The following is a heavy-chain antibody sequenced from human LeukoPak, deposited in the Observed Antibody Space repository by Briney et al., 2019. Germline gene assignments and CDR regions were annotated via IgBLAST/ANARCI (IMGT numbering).Heavy chain of an antibody. Sequence: SETLSLTCTVSGGSISNYYWSWIRQPPGKGLEWIGYIYYSGSTNYNPSLKSRVTISVDTSKNRFSLKLSSVTAADTAVYYCARGRDSYDSSSFFDYRGQGTLVTVSS. V-gene: IGHV4-59*01. CDR2: IYYSGST. J-gene: IGHJ4*02. D-gene: IGHD3-22*01. CDR3: ARGRDSYDSSSFFDY. CDR1: GGSISNYY.